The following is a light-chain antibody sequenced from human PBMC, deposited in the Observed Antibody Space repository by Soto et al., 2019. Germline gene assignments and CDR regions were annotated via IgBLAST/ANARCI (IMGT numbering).Light chain of an antibody. CDR3: SSYSSSSTFVV. V-gene: IGLV2-14*01. Sequence: QSVLTQPASVSGSPGQSITISCTGTSSDVGGYNYVAWYQQVPDKAPQLIIYDVRSRPSGISDRFTGSKSGNTASLTISGLQAEDEADYYCSSYSSSSTFVVFGGGTKLTVL. CDR2: DVR. CDR1: SSDVGGYNY. J-gene: IGLJ2*01.